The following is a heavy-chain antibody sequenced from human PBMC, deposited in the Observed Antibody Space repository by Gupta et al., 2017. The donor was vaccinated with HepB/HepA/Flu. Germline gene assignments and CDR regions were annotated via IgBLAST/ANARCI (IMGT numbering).Heavy chain of an antibody. V-gene: IGHV3-30*18. D-gene: IGHD6-19*01. CDR2: ISYDGSNK. CDR1: GFTFSSYG. CDR3: AKGLEVAVAGTFDY. J-gene: IGHJ4*02. Sequence: QVQLVESGGGVVQPGRSLRLSCAASGFTFSSYGMHWVRQAPGKGLEWVAVISYDGSNKNYADSVKGRFTISRDNSKNTLYLQMNSLRAEDTAVYYCAKGLEVAVAGTFDYWSQGTLVTVSS.